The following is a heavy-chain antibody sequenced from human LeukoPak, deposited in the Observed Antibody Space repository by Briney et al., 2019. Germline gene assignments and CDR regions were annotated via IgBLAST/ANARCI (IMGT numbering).Heavy chain of an antibody. J-gene: IGHJ4*02. D-gene: IGHD3-10*01. CDR1: GFTFSRYS. CDR3: ARYGSGTSYITNYFDY. Sequence: GGSLRLSCAASGFTFSRYSMNWVRQAPGKGLEWVSYISSDSRTICYADSVKGRFTISRDNAKNSLYLQMKSLRDEDTAVYYCARYGSGTSYITNYFDYWGQGTLVTVSS. CDR2: ISSDSRTI. V-gene: IGHV3-48*02.